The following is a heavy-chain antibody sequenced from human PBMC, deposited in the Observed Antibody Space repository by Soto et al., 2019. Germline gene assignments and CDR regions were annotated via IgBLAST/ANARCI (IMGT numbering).Heavy chain of an antibody. J-gene: IGHJ6*02. CDR3: AGDTWFGELALGYYYGMDV. Sequence: SETLSLTCAVSGYSISSGYYWGWIRQPPGKGLEGIGSIYHSGSTYYNPSLKSRVTISVDTSKNQFSLKLSSVTAADTAVYYCAGDTWFGELALGYYYGMDVWGQGTTVTVSS. V-gene: IGHV4-38-2*02. CDR1: GYSISSGYY. D-gene: IGHD3-10*01. CDR2: IYHSGST.